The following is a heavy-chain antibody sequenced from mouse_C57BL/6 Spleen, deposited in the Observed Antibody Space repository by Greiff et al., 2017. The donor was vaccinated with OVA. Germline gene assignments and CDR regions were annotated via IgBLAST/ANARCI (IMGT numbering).Heavy chain of an antibody. J-gene: IGHJ4*01. Sequence: VMLVESGPGLVAPSQSLSITCTVSGFSLTSYGVHWVRQPPGKGLEWLVVIWSDGSTTYNSALKSRLSISKDNSKSQVFLKMNSLQTDDTAMYYCARHGNYEDYYAMDYWGQGTSVTVSS. CDR3: ARHGNYEDYYAMDY. D-gene: IGHD2-1*01. CDR1: GFSLTSYG. CDR2: IWSDGST. V-gene: IGHV2-6-1*01.